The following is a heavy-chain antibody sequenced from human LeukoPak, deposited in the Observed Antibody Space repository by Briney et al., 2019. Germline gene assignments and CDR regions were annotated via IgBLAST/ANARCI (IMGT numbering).Heavy chain of an antibody. CDR2: ISGSGGST. CDR3: AKEVRDIVLLWFGELGNFDY. J-gene: IGHJ4*02. V-gene: IGHV3-23*01. Sequence: GGSLRLSCAASGFTFSSYSMNWVRQAPGKGLEWVSAISGSGGSTYYADSVKGRFTISRDNSKNTLYLQMNSLRAEDTAVYYCAKEVRDIVLLWFGELGNFDYWGQGTLVTVSS. CDR1: GFTFSSYS. D-gene: IGHD3-10*01.